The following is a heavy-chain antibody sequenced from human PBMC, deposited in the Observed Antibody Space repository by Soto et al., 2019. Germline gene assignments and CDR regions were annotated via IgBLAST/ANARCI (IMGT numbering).Heavy chain of an antibody. V-gene: IGHV3-23*01. CDR1: GFTFSSYA. Sequence: EVQLLESGGGLVQPGGSLRLSCAASGFTFSSYAMSWVRQAPGKGLEWVSDISGSGGSTYYADSVKGRFTITRDNSKNTLYLQMNSLRAEDTAVYYCAKDRYYYDSSGAFAYWGQGTLVTVSS. CDR3: AKDRYYYDSSGAFAY. J-gene: IGHJ4*02. D-gene: IGHD3-22*01. CDR2: ISGSGGST.